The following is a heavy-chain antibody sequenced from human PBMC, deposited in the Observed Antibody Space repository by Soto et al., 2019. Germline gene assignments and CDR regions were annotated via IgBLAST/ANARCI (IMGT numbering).Heavy chain of an antibody. Sequence: PGESLKISCKGSGYSFTIYWIGWVRQMPGKGLEWMGIIYPGDSDTRYSPSFQGQVTISADKSISTAYLQLISLKPSDTAMHYCARHGRRVYYDSSDYYYYGMVVWGQGATVTVSS. CDR1: GYSFTIYW. CDR2: IYPGDSDT. D-gene: IGHD3-22*01. J-gene: IGHJ6*02. CDR3: ARHGRRVYYDSSDYYYYGMVV. V-gene: IGHV5-51*01.